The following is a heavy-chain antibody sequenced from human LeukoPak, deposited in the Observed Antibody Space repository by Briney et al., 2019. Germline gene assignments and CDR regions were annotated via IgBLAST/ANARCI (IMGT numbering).Heavy chain of an antibody. V-gene: IGHV3-74*01. Sequence: AGGSLRLSCAASGFTFSSYWMHWVRQAPGKGLVWVSRINSDGSSTSYADSVKGRFTISRDNAKNTLYLQMNSLRAEDTAVYYCAKADYYDSSGYLMDYWGQGTLVTVSS. CDR3: AKADYYDSSGYLMDY. CDR2: INSDGSST. D-gene: IGHD3-22*01. CDR1: GFTFSSYW. J-gene: IGHJ4*02.